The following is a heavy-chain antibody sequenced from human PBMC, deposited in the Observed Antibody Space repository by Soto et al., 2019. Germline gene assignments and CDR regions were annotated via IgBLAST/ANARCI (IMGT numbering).Heavy chain of an antibody. CDR2: ISYDGSNK. J-gene: IGHJ4*02. D-gene: IGHD3-22*01. CDR3: AKEHSGYYDSSGKGFPGY. Sequence: PGGSLRLSCAASGFTFSSYGMHWVRQAPGKGLEWVAVISYDGSNKYYADSVKGRFTISRDNSKNTLYLQMNSLRAEDTAVYYCAKEHSGYYDSSGKGFPGYWGQGTLVTVSS. V-gene: IGHV3-30*18. CDR1: GFTFSSYG.